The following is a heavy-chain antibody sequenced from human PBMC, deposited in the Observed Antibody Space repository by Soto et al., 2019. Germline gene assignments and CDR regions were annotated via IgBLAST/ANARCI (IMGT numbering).Heavy chain of an antibody. V-gene: IGHV1-69*06. CDR2: IIPIFGTA. CDR3: ACRQRWLQIWDYYGMDV. J-gene: IGHJ6*02. CDR1: GGTFSSYA. Sequence: RASVKVSCKASGGTFSSYAISWVRQAPGQGLEWMGGIIPIFGTANYAQKFQGRVTITADKSTSTAYMELSSLRSEDTAVYYCACRQRWLQIWDYYGMDVWGQGTTVTVSS. D-gene: IGHD5-12*01.